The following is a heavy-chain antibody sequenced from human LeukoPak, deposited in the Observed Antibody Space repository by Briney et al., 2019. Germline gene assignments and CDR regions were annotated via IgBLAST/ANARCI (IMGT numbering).Heavy chain of an antibody. CDR3: ARGRWDCTNGVCIYYFDY. J-gene: IGHJ4*02. D-gene: IGHD2-8*01. CDR2: IYHSGST. V-gene: IGHV4-4*02. Sequence: KPSGTLSLTCAVSGGSISSSNWWSWVRQPPGKGLEWIGEIYHSGSTNYNPSLKSRVTISVDTSKNQFSLKLSSVTAADTAVYYCARGRWDCTNGVCIYYFDYWGQGTLVTVSS. CDR1: GGSISSSNW.